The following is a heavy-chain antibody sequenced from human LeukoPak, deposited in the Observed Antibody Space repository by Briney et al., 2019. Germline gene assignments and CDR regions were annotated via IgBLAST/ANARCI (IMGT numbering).Heavy chain of an antibody. Sequence: PGGSLRLSCAVSGFTFNIYAMSWVRQAPGKGLEWVSIISGSGDVTYYADSVKGRFSISRDNSKNTLFLQMNSLRAEDTAIYYCARGQYCSSTSCYVIGAFDIWGQGTMVTVSS. D-gene: IGHD2-2*01. CDR3: ARGQYCSSTSCYVIGAFDI. J-gene: IGHJ3*02. V-gene: IGHV3-23*01. CDR2: ISGSGDVT. CDR1: GFTFNIYA.